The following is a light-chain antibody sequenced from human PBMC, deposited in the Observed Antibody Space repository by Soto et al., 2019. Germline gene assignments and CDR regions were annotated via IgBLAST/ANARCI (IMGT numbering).Light chain of an antibody. Sequence: IVMTQSPDSLAVSLGERATINCKSSQSVLYSSNNKNYLAWYQQEPGQPPKLLIYWASTRESGVPDRFSGSGSGTDFTLTISSLQAEDVAVYYCQQYYSIPPTFGGGTKVDIK. V-gene: IGKV4-1*01. J-gene: IGKJ4*01. CDR2: WAS. CDR1: QSVLYSSNNKNY. CDR3: QQYYSIPPT.